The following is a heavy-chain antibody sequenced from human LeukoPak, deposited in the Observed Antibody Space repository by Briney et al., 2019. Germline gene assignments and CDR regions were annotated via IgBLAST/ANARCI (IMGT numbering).Heavy chain of an antibody. V-gene: IGHV3-21*01. J-gene: IGHJ4*02. CDR1: GFTFSSYS. CDR2: ISSSSSYI. CDR3: ATLTKIEVGAVRY. D-gene: IGHD1-26*01. Sequence: GGSLRLSCAASGFTFSSYSINWVRQAPGKGLEWVSSISSSSSYIYYADSVKGRFTISRDNAKNSLYLQMNSLRAEDTAEYYFATLTKIEVGAVRYWGQGTLVTVSS.